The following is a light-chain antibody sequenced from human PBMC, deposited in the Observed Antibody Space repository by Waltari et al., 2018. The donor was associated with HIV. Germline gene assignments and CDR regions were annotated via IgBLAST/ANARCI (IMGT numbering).Light chain of an antibody. CDR3: QHFGTSWWT. J-gene: IGKJ1*01. Sequence: EVVLTQSPGTLSLSPGDRATLSCRASQTVSSSYLAWYQQKPGQGPRLLISGTSSRATGIPDRFSGSGSGTDFTLTISRLEPEDFAVYYCQHFGTSWWTFGPGTKVEIK. V-gene: IGKV3-20*01. CDR1: QTVSSSY. CDR2: GTS.